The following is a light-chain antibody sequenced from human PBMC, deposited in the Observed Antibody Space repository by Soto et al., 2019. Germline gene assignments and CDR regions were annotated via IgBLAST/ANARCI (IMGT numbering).Light chain of an antibody. V-gene: IGLV2-14*01. CDR3: SSYISSSTYV. J-gene: IGLJ1*01. CDR1: SSDVGAYNY. CDR2: EVS. Sequence: QSALTQPASVSGSPGQSITISCTGTSSDVGAYNYVSWSQQHPGKAPQLMIYEVSNRPSGVSNRFSGSKSGNTASLTISGLQAEDEADYYCSSYISSSTYVFGTGTKLTVL.